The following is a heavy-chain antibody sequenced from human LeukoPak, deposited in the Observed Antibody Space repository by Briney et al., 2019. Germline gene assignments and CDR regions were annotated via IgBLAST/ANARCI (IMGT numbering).Heavy chain of an antibody. J-gene: IGHJ5*02. V-gene: IGHV5-51*01. D-gene: IGHD3-22*01. Sequence: RGESLKISCQGSGYTFTSYRIGWVRQMPGKGLEWMGIIYPGDSDTRYSPSFQGQVTISADKSIRTAYLQWSSLKASDTAMYYCARLRYDSSGSMYNWFDPWGQGTLVTVSS. CDR2: IYPGDSDT. CDR3: ARLRYDSSGSMYNWFDP. CDR1: GYTFTSYR.